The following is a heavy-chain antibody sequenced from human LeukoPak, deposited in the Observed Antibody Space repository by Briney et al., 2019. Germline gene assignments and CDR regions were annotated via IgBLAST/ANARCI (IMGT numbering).Heavy chain of an antibody. CDR1: GGSLSSYY. J-gene: IGHJ4*02. CDR2: IYYGGSA. CDR3: ARAPGIAAAGTHFDF. D-gene: IGHD6-13*01. V-gene: IGHV4-59*01. Sequence: SETLSLTCTVSGGSLSSYYWSWIRQPPGKGLEWIGYIYYGGSAKYNPSLKSRVTISVDTSKNQFSLKLSSVTAGDTAVYYCARAPGIAAAGTHFDFWGQGTLVTVSS.